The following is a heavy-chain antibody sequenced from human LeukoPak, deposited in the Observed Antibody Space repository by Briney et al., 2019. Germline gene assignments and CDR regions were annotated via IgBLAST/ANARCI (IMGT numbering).Heavy chain of an antibody. CDR2: ISSSSSDI. Sequence: GGSLRLSCEASGFTFSSYSMNWVRQAPGKGLEWVSSISSSSSDIYYADSLKGRFTISRDNAKNSVYLQMNSLRAEDTAVYYCARGEDVSGSYGAFDIWGQGTMVTVSS. CDR3: ARGEDVSGSYGAFDI. CDR1: GFTFSSYS. V-gene: IGHV3-21*01. J-gene: IGHJ3*02. D-gene: IGHD1-26*01.